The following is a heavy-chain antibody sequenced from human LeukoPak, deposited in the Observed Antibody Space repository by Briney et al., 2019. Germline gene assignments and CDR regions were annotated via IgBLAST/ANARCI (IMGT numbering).Heavy chain of an antibody. D-gene: IGHD5-18*01. J-gene: IGHJ4*02. CDR2: IHPGDSDT. Sequence: GESLKISCKASGYSFTNYWIGWVRQMPGKGLEWTGIIHPGDSDTRYSPSFQGQVTMSADESITTAYLQWSSLKASDSAMYYCARGGTYIYNSSDYWGQGTLVTVSS. V-gene: IGHV5-51*01. CDR3: ARGGTYIYNSSDY. CDR1: GYSFTNYW.